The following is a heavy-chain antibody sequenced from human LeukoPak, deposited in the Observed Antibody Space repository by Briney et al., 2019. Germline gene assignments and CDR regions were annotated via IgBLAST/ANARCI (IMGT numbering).Heavy chain of an antibody. CDR3: ARRCNYGSGSYYAFDY. D-gene: IGHD3-10*01. CDR2: IYPGDSGT. V-gene: IGHV5-51*01. CDR1: GYSFTSYW. Sequence: GESLKISCKGSGYSFTSYWIGWVRQMPGKGLEWMGIIYPGDSGTRYSPSFQGQVTISADKSISTAYLQWSSLKASDTAMYYCARRCNYGSGSYYAFDYWGQGTLVTVSS. J-gene: IGHJ4*02.